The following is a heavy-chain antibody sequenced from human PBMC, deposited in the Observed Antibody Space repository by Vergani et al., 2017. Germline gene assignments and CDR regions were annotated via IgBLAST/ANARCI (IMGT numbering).Heavy chain of an antibody. V-gene: IGHV4-39*01. CDR3: AAECGGDCYYYYYGMDV. Sequence: QLQLQESGPGLVKPSETLSLTCTVSGGSISSSSYYWGWIRQPPGKGLEWIGSIYYSGSTYSNPSLKSRVTISVDTSKNQFSLKLSSVTAADTAVYYCAAECGGDCYYYYYGMDVWGQGTTVTVSS. CDR1: GGSISSSSYY. J-gene: IGHJ6*02. CDR2: IYYSGST. D-gene: IGHD2-21*02.